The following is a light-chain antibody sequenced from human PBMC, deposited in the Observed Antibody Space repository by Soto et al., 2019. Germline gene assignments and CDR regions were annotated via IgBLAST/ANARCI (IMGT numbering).Light chain of an antibody. CDR2: EVS. V-gene: IGLV2-14*01. CDR3: SSYTNSGV. CDR1: SRDFSDHNH. Sequence: QSALTQPASVSGSPGQSITISCTGTSRDFSDHNHVPWYQHHPGKAPKLIIYEVSNRPSGVSNRFSGSKSGNTASLTISGLQAEDEADYYCSSYTNSGVFGTGTKVPVL. J-gene: IGLJ1*01.